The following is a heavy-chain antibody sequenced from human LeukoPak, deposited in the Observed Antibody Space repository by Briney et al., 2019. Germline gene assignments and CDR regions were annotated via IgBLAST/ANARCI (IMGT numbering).Heavy chain of an antibody. CDR2: IKQDESEK. CDR3: ARDCGITSCSLFDH. D-gene: IGHD2-2*01. V-gene: IGHV3-7*01. CDR1: GFDFSSHW. Sequence: GGSLRLSCVASGFDFSSHWMSWVRQAPGKGLEWVANIKQDESEKYYVDSVKGRFTISRDNAKNALYLQMNSLRAEDTAIYYCARDCGITSCSLFDHWGQGILVTVSS. J-gene: IGHJ4*02.